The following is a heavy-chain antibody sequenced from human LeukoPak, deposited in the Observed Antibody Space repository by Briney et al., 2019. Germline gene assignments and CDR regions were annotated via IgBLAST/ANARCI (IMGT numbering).Heavy chain of an antibody. J-gene: IGHJ4*02. CDR2: ISSSSSYI. Sequence: GGSLRLSCAASGFTFSSYSMNWVRQAPGKGLEWVSSISSSSSYIYYADSVKGRFTISRDNAKNSLYLQMNSLRAEDTAVYYCASQLVDTAMAFCYWGQGTLVTVSS. V-gene: IGHV3-21*01. CDR3: ASQLVDTAMAFCY. D-gene: IGHD5-18*01. CDR1: GFTFSSYS.